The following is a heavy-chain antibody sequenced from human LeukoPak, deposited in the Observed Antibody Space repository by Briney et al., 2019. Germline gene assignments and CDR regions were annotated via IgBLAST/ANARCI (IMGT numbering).Heavy chain of an antibody. CDR2: IKHDGSEK. D-gene: IGHD4/OR15-4a*01. V-gene: IGHV3-7*01. CDR3: AGGAGRDHPDY. CDR1: GFTFSGYW. J-gene: IGHJ4*02. Sequence: GGSLRLSCAASGFTFSGYWMSWVRQAPGKGLEWVANIKHDGSEKYHVDSVKGRFTISRDNPQNSQYQQMNSLRPEDTSVYYCAGGAGRDHPDYWGQGTLVTVSS.